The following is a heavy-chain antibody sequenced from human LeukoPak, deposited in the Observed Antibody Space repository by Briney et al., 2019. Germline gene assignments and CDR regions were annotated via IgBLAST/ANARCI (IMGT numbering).Heavy chain of an antibody. CDR3: ARENNSGWYRKAAFDY. CDR1: GYTFTDYY. J-gene: IGHJ4*02. CDR2: INPNGGGT. V-gene: IGHV1-2*02. Sequence: GASVKVSCKSSGYTFTDYYMHWVRQAPGQGLEWMGWINPNGGGTNYAQSFQGRVTMTRDTSIGTAYMELSSLISDDTAIYYCARENNSGWYRKAAFDYWDQGTLVTVTS. D-gene: IGHD6-19*01.